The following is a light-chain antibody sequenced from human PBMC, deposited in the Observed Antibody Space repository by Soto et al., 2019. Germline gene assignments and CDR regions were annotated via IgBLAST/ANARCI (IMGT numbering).Light chain of an antibody. Sequence: EIVLTQSPGTLSLSPGERATLSCRASQSVSSSYLAWYQQKPGQAPRLLIYGASSRATAIPDRFSGSGSGTDFTLTIARLEPEDFAVYYCKQYGDSPRTFGQGTRLEIK. J-gene: IGKJ5*01. V-gene: IGKV3-20*01. CDR3: KQYGDSPRT. CDR2: GAS. CDR1: QSVSSSY.